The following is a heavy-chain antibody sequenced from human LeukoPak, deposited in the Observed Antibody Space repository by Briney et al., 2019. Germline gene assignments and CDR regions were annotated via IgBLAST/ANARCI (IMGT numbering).Heavy chain of an antibody. CDR3: AKDYYYYDSSGPGPLFDY. CDR1: GFTFYDYA. Sequence: GGSLRLSCAASGFTFYDYAMHWVRQAPGKGLEWVSGISWNSGSIGYADSVKGRFTISRDNAKNSLYLQMNSLRAEDTALYYCAKDYYYYDSSGPGPLFDYWGQGTLVTVSS. V-gene: IGHV3-9*01. J-gene: IGHJ4*02. D-gene: IGHD3-22*01. CDR2: ISWNSGSI.